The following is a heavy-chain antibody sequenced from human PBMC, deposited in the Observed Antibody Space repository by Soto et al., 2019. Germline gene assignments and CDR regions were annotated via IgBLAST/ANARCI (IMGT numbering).Heavy chain of an antibody. V-gene: IGHV3-30*18. D-gene: IGHD3-22*01. CDR2: ISYDGSNK. CDR1: GFTFSSYG. CDR3: AKDAYRASSGYYDY. J-gene: IGHJ4*02. Sequence: QVQLVESGGGVVQPGRSLRLSCAASGFTFSSYGMHWVRQAPGKGLEWVAVISYDGSNKYYADSVEGRFTISRDNSKNALYLQMNSLRAEDTAVYYCAKDAYRASSGYYDYWGQGTLVTVSS.